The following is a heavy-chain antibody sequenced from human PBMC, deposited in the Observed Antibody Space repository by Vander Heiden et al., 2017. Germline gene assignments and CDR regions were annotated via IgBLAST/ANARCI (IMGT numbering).Heavy chain of an antibody. Sequence: QVQLMQSGAEVKKPGAPVKVSCKASGYTFTTYFMHWVRQAPGQGLEWMGIINPSGGSTTYAQKFQGRVTMTRDTSTSTVYMELSSLRSEDTAVYYCARVRRNDYDSSGYYGESDSWGQGTLVTVSS. CDR2: INPSGGST. D-gene: IGHD3-22*01. V-gene: IGHV1-46*01. CDR1: GYTFTTYF. CDR3: ARVRRNDYDSSGYYGESDS. J-gene: IGHJ5*01.